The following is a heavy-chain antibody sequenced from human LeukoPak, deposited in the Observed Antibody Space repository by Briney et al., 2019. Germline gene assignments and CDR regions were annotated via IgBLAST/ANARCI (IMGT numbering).Heavy chain of an antibody. CDR3: AKGLRYNWFDP. CDR1: GFTFSSYT. CDR2: ISGSGGST. J-gene: IGHJ5*02. V-gene: IGHV3-23*01. Sequence: GGSLRLSCAASGFTFSSYTMNWVRQAPGKGLEWVSAISGSGGSTYYADSVKGRFTISRDNSKNTLYLQMNSLRAEDTAVYYCAKGLRYNWFDPWGQGTLVTVSS.